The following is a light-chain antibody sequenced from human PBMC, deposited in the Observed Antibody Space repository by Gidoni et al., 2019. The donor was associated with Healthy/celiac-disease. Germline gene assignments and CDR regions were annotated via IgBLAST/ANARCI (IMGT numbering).Light chain of an antibody. J-gene: IGKJ4*01. CDR2: GAS. V-gene: IGKV3-15*01. Sequence: EIVMTQSPATLSVSPWERATLSCSASQSVSSNLAWYQQKPGQAPRLLIYGASTRATGIPARFSSSGCGTEFTLTISSLQSEEFAVDYCQQYNNWPPLTFGGGTKVEIK. CDR1: QSVSSN. CDR3: QQYNNWPPLT.